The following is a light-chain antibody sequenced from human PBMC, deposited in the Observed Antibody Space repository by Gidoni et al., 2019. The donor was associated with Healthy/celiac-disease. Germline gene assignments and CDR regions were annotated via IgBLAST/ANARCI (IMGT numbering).Light chain of an antibody. CDR1: QSVSSSY. Sequence: IVFTLSPGTLSLSPGERATLSCRASQSVSSSYLAWYQQKPGQAPRLLIYGASSRATGIPDRFSGSGSGTDFTLTISRLEPEDFAVYYCQQYGSSPYSFGQGTKLEIK. CDR3: QQYGSSPYS. J-gene: IGKJ2*03. V-gene: IGKV3-20*01. CDR2: GAS.